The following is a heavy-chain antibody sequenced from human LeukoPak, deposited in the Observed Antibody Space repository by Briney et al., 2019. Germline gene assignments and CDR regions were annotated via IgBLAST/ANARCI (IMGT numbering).Heavy chain of an antibody. J-gene: IGHJ4*02. CDR1: GYTFTGYY. Sequence: ASVKVSCRASGYTFTGYYMHWVRQAPGQGLEWMGWINPNSGGTNYAQKFQGRVTMTRDTSISTAYMELSRLRSDDTAVYYCARLSDSSGYYEVDYFAYWGQGTLVTVSS. CDR3: ARLSDSSGYYEVDYFAY. D-gene: IGHD3-22*01. V-gene: IGHV1-2*02. CDR2: INPNSGGT.